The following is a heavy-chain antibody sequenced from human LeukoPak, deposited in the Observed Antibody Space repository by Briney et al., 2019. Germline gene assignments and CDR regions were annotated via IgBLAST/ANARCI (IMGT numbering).Heavy chain of an antibody. CDR2: INSDGSST. J-gene: IGHJ4*02. Sequence: GGSLRLSCAASGFTFSSYWMHWVRQAPGEGLVWVSRINSDGSSTSYADSVKGRFTISRDNAKNTLYLQMNSLRAEDTAVYYCARDTPGYYFDYWGQGTLVTVSS. CDR3: ARDTPGYYFDY. V-gene: IGHV3-74*01. CDR1: GFTFSSYW.